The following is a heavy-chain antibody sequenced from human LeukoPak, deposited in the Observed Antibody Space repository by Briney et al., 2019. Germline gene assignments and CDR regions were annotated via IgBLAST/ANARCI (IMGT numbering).Heavy chain of an antibody. D-gene: IGHD3-22*01. V-gene: IGHV3-30*02. J-gene: IGHJ4*02. Sequence: GGSLRLSCAASGFTFSTYGMHWVRQAPGKGLEWVAFIRYDGSNKYYADSVKGRFTISRDNSKNTLYLQMNSLRAEDTAVYYCAKDRGYDSSGYYDFDYWGQGTLVTVSS. CDR3: AKDRGYDSSGYYDFDY. CDR2: IRYDGSNK. CDR1: GFTFSTYG.